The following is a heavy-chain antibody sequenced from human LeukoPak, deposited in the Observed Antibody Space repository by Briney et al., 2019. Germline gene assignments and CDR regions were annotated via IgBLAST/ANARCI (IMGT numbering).Heavy chain of an antibody. D-gene: IGHD3-16*02. Sequence: PSETLSLTCTVSGGSISSSSYYWGWIRQPPGKGLEWIGSIYYSGSTYYNPSLKSRVTISVDTSKNQFSLKLSSVTAADTAVYYCARVMITFGGVIEPNFDYWGQGTLVTVSS. CDR2: IYYSGST. V-gene: IGHV4-39*07. CDR3: ARVMITFGGVIEPNFDY. J-gene: IGHJ4*02. CDR1: GGSISSSSYY.